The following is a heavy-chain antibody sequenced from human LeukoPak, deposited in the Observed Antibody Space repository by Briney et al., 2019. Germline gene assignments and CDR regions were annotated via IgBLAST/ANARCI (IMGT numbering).Heavy chain of an antibody. D-gene: IGHD5-12*01. CDR2: ISSSSSTM. J-gene: IGHJ4*02. V-gene: IGHV3-48*01. CDR1: RFTFSRYS. CDR3: ARDPYSGYDLQACDY. Sequence: PGGSLRLSCAASRFTFSRYSMNWVRQAPGKGLEWVSYISSSSSTMYYADSVKGRFTISRDSAKNSLYLQMNSLRVEDTAVYYCARDPYSGYDLQACDYWGQGTLVTVSS.